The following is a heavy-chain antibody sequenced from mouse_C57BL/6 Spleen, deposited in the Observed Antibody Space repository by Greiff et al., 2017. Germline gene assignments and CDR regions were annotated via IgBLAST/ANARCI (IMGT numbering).Heavy chain of an antibody. CDR1: GFTFSDYY. D-gene: IGHD2-5*01. Sequence: EVMLVESGGGLVQPGGSLKLSRAASGFTFSDYYMYWVRQTPEKRLEWVAYISNGGGSTYYPDTVKGRFTISRDNAKNTLYLQMSRLKSEDTAMYYCARHSNYGSFDYWGQGTTLTVSS. CDR3: ARHSNYGSFDY. V-gene: IGHV5-12*01. CDR2: ISNGGGST. J-gene: IGHJ2*01.